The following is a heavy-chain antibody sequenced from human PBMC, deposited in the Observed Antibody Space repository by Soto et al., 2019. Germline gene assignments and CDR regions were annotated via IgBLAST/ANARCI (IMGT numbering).Heavy chain of an antibody. CDR1: GGTFSSYA. V-gene: IGHV1-69*13. CDR3: ARGFYYDSSGYYFAPYYYYGMDV. D-gene: IGHD3-22*01. J-gene: IGHJ6*02. CDR2: IIPIFGTA. Sequence: SVKVSCKASGGTFSSYAISWVRQAPGQGLEWMGGIIPIFGTANYAQKFQGRVTITADESTSTAYMELSSLRSEDTAVYYCARGFYYDSSGYYFAPYYYYGMDVWGQGTTVTVSS.